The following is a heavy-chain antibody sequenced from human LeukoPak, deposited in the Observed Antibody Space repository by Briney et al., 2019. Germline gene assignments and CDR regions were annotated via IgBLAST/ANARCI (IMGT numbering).Heavy chain of an antibody. CDR2: ISYAGSNE. CDR3: ARGDFRLEMTTTISFDM. D-gene: IGHD5-24*01. CDR1: GFTFSKYA. Sequence: GGSLRLSCAPSGFTFSKYAMHWVRQAPGKGLEWVAVISYAGSNEHYADSVKGRFTISRDNSKNTLFLQMNSLRAEDTAVYYCARGDFRLEMTTTISFDMWGQGTMVTVSS. J-gene: IGHJ3*02. V-gene: IGHV3-30*04.